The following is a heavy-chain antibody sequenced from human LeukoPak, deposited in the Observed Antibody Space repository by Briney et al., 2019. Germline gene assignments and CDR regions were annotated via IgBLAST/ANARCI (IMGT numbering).Heavy chain of an antibody. D-gene: IGHD6-13*01. CDR1: GFTFSSYS. CDR3: ARDRGVYSRTLED. CDR2: ISSSSSYI. V-gene: IGHV3-21*01. J-gene: IGHJ4*02. Sequence: GGSLRLSCAASGFTFSSYSMNWVRQAPGKGLEWVSPISSSSSYIYYADSLKCRFTISRDNAKNSLYLQMNSLRAEDTAVYYCARDRGVYSRTLEDWGQGTLVTVSS.